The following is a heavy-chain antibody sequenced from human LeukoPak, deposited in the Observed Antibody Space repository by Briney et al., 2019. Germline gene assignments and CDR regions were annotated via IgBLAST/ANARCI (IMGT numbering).Heavy chain of an antibody. CDR2: INHSGST. V-gene: IGHV4-34*01. CDR3: ARLGIVATIRGYYYYMDV. J-gene: IGHJ6*03. CDR1: GGSFSGYY. D-gene: IGHD5-12*01. Sequence: SETLSLTCAVYGGSFSGYYWSWIRQPPGKGLEWMGEINHSGSTNYNPSLKSRVTISVDTSKNQFSLKLSSVTAADTAVYYCARLGIVATIRGYYYYMDVWGKGTTVTVSS.